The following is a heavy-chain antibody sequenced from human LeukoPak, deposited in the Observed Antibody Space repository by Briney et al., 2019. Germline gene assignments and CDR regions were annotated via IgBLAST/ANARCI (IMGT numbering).Heavy chain of an antibody. V-gene: IGHV3-11*01. CDR2: ISSSGSTI. CDR3: AKAQVTNIYGSGY. Sequence: GGSLRLSCAASGFTFSDYYMSWIRQAPGKGLEWVSYISSSGSTIYYADSVKGRFTISRDNSKNTLYLQMNSLRAEDTAVYYCAKAQVTNIYGSGYWGQGTLVTVSS. J-gene: IGHJ4*02. CDR1: GFTFSDYY. D-gene: IGHD5-18*01.